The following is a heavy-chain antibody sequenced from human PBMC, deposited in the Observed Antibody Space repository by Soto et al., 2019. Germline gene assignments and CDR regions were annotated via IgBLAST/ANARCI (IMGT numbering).Heavy chain of an antibody. CDR3: ARDFVPPNIVGTLYYYYGVDV. CDR2: INGGTGNT. V-gene: IGHV1-3*01. J-gene: IGHJ6*02. D-gene: IGHD5-12*01. Sequence: QVQLVQSGAEVKKPGASVKVSCKASGYSFNSYIIHWVRQAPGQRLEWMGLINGGTGNTKYSQKFQGRVTITRDTSATTSYLELSSLRSEDTAIYYCARDFVPPNIVGTLYYYYGVDVWGQGTTVTVSS. CDR1: GYSFNSYI.